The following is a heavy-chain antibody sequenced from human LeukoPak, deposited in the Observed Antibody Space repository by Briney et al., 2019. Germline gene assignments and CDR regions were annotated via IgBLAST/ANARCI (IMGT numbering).Heavy chain of an antibody. CDR1: GFTFSSYG. J-gene: IGHJ4*02. D-gene: IGHD2-2*01. Sequence: GGSLRLSCAASGFTFSSYGMHWVRQAPGKGLEWVAVLWYDGSNKYYADSVKGRFTVSRDNSKNTLYLQMNNLRAEDTAVYYCVSFYETYWGRGTLVTVSS. CDR2: LWYDGSNK. CDR3: VSFYETY. V-gene: IGHV3-33*01.